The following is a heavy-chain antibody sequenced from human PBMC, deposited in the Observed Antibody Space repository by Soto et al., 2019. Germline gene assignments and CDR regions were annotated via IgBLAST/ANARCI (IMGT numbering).Heavy chain of an antibody. Sequence: GGSLRLSCAASGFTFSSYGMHWVRQAPGKGLEWVAVISYDGSNKYYADSVKGRFTISRDNSKNTLYLQMNSLRAEDTAVYYCAKAWYELGMATTLVFDYWGQGTLVTVSS. CDR2: ISYDGSNK. CDR1: GFTFSSYG. J-gene: IGHJ4*02. CDR3: AKAWYELGMATTLVFDY. V-gene: IGHV3-30*18. D-gene: IGHD5-12*01.